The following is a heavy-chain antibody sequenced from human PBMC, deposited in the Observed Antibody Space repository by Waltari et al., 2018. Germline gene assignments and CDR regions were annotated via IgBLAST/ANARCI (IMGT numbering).Heavy chain of an antibody. CDR2: IRYDGSNK. V-gene: IGHV3-30*02. CDR1: GFTFSSYG. J-gene: IGHJ4*02. CDR3: AKDVDMAPHDY. Sequence: QVQLVESGGGVVQPGGSLRLSCAASGFTFSSYGMHWVRQAPGKGLEWVAFIRYDGSNKYYADSVKGRFTISRDNSKNTLYLQMNSLRAEDTAVYYCAKDVDMAPHDYWGQGTLVTVSS. D-gene: IGHD5-12*01.